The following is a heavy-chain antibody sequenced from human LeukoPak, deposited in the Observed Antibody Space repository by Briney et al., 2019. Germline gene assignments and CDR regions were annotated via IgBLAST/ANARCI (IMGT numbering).Heavy chain of an antibody. V-gene: IGHV3-23*01. J-gene: IGHJ4*02. CDR1: GFTFSSPA. D-gene: IGHD5-18*01. CDR3: AKAALVGTAMVPYDY. CDR2: ISGSGGST. Sequence: PGGSLTLSCAASGFTFSSPATSWARQAPGRGLEWVSAISGSGGSTYYAASVKGRFTISRVTSKNTLYVQTNSLNGEGPAVYCCAKAALVGTAMVPYDYWGEGTLVTVSS.